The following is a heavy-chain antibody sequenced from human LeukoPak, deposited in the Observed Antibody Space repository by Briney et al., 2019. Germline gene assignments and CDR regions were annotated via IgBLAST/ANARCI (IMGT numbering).Heavy chain of an antibody. Sequence: GGSLRLSRAASGFTFSSYAMSWVRQAPGKGLEWVSAISGSGGSTYYADSVKGRFTISRDNSKNTLYLQMNSLRAEDTAVYYCAKFISCYYGMDVWGQGTTVTVSS. J-gene: IGHJ6*02. V-gene: IGHV3-23*01. CDR2: ISGSGGST. CDR3: AKFISCYYGMDV. CDR1: GFTFSSYA. D-gene: IGHD3-10*01.